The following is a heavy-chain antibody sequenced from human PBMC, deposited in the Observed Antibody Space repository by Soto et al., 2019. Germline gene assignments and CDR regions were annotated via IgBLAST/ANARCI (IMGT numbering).Heavy chain of an antibody. J-gene: IGHJ5*02. CDR1: GGSISSGDYY. D-gene: IGHD2-21*02. Sequence: PSETLSLTCTVSGGSISSGDYYWSWIRQPPGKGLEWIGYIYYSGSTYYNPPLKSRVTISVDTSKNQFSLKLSSVTAADTAVYYCARAMVVTQNWFDPWGQGTLVTVSS. CDR3: ARAMVVTQNWFDP. CDR2: IYYSGST. V-gene: IGHV4-30-4*01.